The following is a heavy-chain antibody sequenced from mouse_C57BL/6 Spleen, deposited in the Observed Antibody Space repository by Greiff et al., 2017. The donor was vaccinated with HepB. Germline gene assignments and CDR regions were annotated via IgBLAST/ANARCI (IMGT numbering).Heavy chain of an antibody. V-gene: IGHV1-64*01. J-gene: IGHJ1*03. CDR1: GYTFTSYW. Sequence: QVQLKQPGAELVKPGASVKLSCKASGYTFTSYWMHWVKQRPGQGLEWIGMIHPNSGSTNYNEKFKSKATLTVDKSSSTAYMQLSSLTSEDSAVYYCARCPDYYGSSYQGYWYFDVWGTGTTVTVSS. CDR3: ARCPDYYGSSYQGYWYFDV. D-gene: IGHD1-1*01. CDR2: IHPNSGST.